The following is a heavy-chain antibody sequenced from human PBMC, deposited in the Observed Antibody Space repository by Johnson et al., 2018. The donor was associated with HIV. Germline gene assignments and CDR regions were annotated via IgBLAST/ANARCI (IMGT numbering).Heavy chain of an antibody. Sequence: VQLVESGGGLAQPGRSLRLSCTASGFTFGYFAMTWVRQGPGKGLEWVGFIRSKDYGGTTEYAESVKGRFTISRDDSKNVAYLQMNSLKTEDTAVYFCTGGRDLRAFDIWGQGTMVTVSS. J-gene: IGHJ3*02. V-gene: IGHV3-49*04. D-gene: IGHD2-21*02. CDR2: IRSKDYGGTT. CDR3: TGGRDLRAFDI. CDR1: GFTFGYFA.